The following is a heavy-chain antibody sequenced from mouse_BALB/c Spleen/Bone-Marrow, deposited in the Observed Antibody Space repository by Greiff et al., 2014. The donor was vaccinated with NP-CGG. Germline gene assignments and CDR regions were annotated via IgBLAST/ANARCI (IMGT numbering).Heavy chain of an antibody. J-gene: IGHJ3*01. V-gene: IGHV14-3*02. CDR2: IDPANGNT. D-gene: IGHD1-1*01. Sequence: EXIDPANGNTKYDPKFQGKATITADTSSNTAYLQPSSLTSEDTAVYYCAIYYYGSSGFAYRGQGTLVTVSA. CDR3: AIYYYGSSGFAY.